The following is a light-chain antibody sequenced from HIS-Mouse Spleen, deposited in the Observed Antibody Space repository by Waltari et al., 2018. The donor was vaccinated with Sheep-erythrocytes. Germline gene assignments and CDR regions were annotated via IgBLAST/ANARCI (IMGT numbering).Light chain of an antibody. CDR2: DVS. CDR1: SSDVGGYNY. J-gene: IGLJ1*01. CDR3: CSYAGSYNHV. V-gene: IGLV2-11*01. Sequence: LTQPRSVSGSPGQSVTISCTGTSSDVGGYNYVSWYQQHPGKAPKLMIYDVSKRPSEVPDRFSGSKSGNTASRTISGLQAEDEADYYCCSYAGSYNHVFATGTKVTVL.